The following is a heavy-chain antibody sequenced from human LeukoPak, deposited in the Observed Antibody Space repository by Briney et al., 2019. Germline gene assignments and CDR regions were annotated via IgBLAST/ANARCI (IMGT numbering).Heavy chain of an antibody. J-gene: IGHJ4*02. CDR1: GGSLSSSDHY. CDR2: IYYSGTA. CDR3: ARGDSSSWSFKI. Sequence: RTSDTLSLTCTVSGGSLSSSDHYWSWIRQPPGKGLEWIAYIYYSGTAYYNPSLKSRVSISVDTSKNQFSLKLSSVTAADTAVYYCARGDSSSWSFKIWGQGTLVTVTS. V-gene: IGHV4-30-4*02. D-gene: IGHD6-13*01.